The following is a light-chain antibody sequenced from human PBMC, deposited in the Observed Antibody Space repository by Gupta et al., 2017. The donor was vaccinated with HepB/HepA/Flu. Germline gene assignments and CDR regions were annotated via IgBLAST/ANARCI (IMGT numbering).Light chain of an antibody. Sequence: DIVLTHSPATLSLSPGERATLSCRASQSVSSYLAWYQQKPGQAPRFLIYDASNRATGIPARFSGSGSGTDFTLTISSLEPEDFAVYYCQQRSNWPPTFGGGTKVEIK. CDR3: QQRSNWPPT. J-gene: IGKJ4*01. CDR2: DAS. V-gene: IGKV3-11*01. CDR1: QSVSSY.